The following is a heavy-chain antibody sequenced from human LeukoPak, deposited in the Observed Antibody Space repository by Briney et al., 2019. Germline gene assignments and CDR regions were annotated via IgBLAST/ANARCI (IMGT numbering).Heavy chain of an antibody. Sequence: GGSLRLSCAASGFTFSSYAINWVRQAPGKGLEWVSIISGSGSSTHYADSVKGRFTISRDNSKNALYLQMNSLTVEDTAVYYCAKRPGWYYFDYWGQGTLVTVSS. J-gene: IGHJ4*02. CDR2: ISGSGSST. D-gene: IGHD2-15*01. CDR1: GFTFSSYA. CDR3: AKRPGWYYFDY. V-gene: IGHV3-23*01.